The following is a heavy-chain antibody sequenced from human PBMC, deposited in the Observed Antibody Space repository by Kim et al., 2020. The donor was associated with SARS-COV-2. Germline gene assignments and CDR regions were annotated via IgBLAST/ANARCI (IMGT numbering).Heavy chain of an antibody. CDR1: GFTFGSYE. CDR3: ARAPYYYGMDV. Sequence: GGSLRLSCAASGFTFGSYEMNWVRQAPGKGLEWVSYISSSGSTIYYADSVKGRFTISRDNAKNSLYLQMNSLRAEDTAVYYCARAPYYYGMDVWGQGTTVTVSS. J-gene: IGHJ6*02. V-gene: IGHV3-48*03. CDR2: ISSSGSTI.